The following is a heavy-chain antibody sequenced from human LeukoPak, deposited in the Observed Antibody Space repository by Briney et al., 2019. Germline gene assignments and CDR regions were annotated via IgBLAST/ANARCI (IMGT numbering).Heavy chain of an antibody. CDR2: VNSDGSST. Sequence: GGSLRLSCAASGFTFSSHWMHWVRQAPGKGLVWVSRVNSDGSSTSYAASVEGRFTISRDNAKNTLYLQMNSLRAEDTAVYYCATEKNYGDYNFYDMDVWGQGTTVTVSS. CDR1: GFTFSSHW. CDR3: ATEKNYGDYNFYDMDV. J-gene: IGHJ6*02. V-gene: IGHV3-74*01. D-gene: IGHD4-17*01.